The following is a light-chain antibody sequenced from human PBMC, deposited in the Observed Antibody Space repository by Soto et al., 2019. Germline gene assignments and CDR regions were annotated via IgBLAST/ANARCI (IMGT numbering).Light chain of an antibody. CDR2: GNS. CDR3: RSYDSSLSGRMGV. CDR1: TSNIGAGYD. V-gene: IGLV1-40*01. J-gene: IGLJ3*02. Sequence: QSVLTQPPSVSGAPGQRVTISCTGSTSNIGAGYDVHWYQQLPGTAPKLLIYGNSNRPSGVPDRFSGSKSGTSASLAITGLQAEDEADYYCRSYDSSLSGRMGVFGGGTKLTVL.